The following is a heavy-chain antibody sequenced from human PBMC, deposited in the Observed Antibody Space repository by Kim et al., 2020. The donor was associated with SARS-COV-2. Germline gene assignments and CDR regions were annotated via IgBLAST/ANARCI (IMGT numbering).Heavy chain of an antibody. Sequence: SETLSLTCAVYGGSFSGYYWSWIRQPPGKGLEWIGEINHSGSTNYNPSLKSRVTISVDTSKNQFSLKLSSVTAADTAVYYCAGTQYSSSWHDAFVIWGQG. CDR3: AGTQYSSSWHDAFVI. CDR2: INHSGST. D-gene: IGHD6-13*01. CDR1: GGSFSGYY. V-gene: IGHV4-34*01. J-gene: IGHJ3*02.